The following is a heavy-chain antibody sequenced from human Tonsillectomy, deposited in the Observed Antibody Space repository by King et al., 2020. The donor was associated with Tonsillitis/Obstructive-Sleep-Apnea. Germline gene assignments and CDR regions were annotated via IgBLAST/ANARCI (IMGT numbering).Heavy chain of an antibody. J-gene: IGHJ4*02. CDR3: TREGITIFGVVIDHYFDY. Sequence: EVQLVESGGGLVKPGRSLRLSCTASGFSFGDYTMSWFRQPPGKGLEWVTFIRSKAYGGTTEYAASVKGRFTISRDDSKSIAYLQMNSLKTEDTAVYYCTREGITIFGVVIDHYFDYWGQGTLVTVSS. CDR2: IRSKAYGGTT. V-gene: IGHV3-49*05. CDR1: GFSFGDYT. D-gene: IGHD3-3*01.